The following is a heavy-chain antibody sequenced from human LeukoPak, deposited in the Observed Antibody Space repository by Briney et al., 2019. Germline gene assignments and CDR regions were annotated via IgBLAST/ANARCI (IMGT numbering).Heavy chain of an antibody. CDR3: AKDGEAYCSGGSCWYYFDY. J-gene: IGHJ4*02. V-gene: IGHV3-30*18. D-gene: IGHD2-15*01. CDR2: ISYDGSNK. CDR1: GFTFSSYG. Sequence: GGSLRLSCAASGFTFSSYGMHWVRQPPGKGLEWVAVISYDGSNKYYADSVKGRFTISRDNSKNTLYLQMNSLRAEDTAVYYCAKDGEAYCSGGSCWYYFDYWGQGTLVTVSS.